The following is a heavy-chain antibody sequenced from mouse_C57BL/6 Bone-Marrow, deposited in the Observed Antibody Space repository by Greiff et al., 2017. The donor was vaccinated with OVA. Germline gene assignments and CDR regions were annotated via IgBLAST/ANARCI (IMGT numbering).Heavy chain of an antibody. Sequence: QVQLKESGPGLVAPSQSLSITCTVSGFSLTSYGVHWVRQPPGKGLEWLVVIWSDGSTTYNSALKSRLSISKDHSKSQVFLKMNSLQTDDTAMYYCARHNYGSSYVGAMDYWGQGTSVTVSS. CDR1: GFSLTSYG. D-gene: IGHD1-1*01. J-gene: IGHJ4*01. CDR3: ARHNYGSSYVGAMDY. CDR2: IWSDGST. V-gene: IGHV2-6-1*01.